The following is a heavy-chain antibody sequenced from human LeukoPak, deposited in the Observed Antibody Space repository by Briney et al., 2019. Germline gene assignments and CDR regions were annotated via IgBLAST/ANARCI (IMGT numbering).Heavy chain of an antibody. D-gene: IGHD4-23*01. CDR1: GFTFSSYA. J-gene: IGHJ3*02. CDR2: ISGSGGST. Sequence: GGSLRLSCAASGFTFSSYAMSWVRQAPGKGLEWVSAISGSGGSTYYADSVKGRFTISRDNSKNTLYLQMNSLRAEDTAVYYCAKGEGYGGEPPDAFDIWGQGTMVTVSS. CDR3: AKGEGYGGEPPDAFDI. V-gene: IGHV3-23*01.